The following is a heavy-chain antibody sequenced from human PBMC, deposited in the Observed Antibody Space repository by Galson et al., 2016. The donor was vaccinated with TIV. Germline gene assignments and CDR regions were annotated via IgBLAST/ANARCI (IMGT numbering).Heavy chain of an antibody. V-gene: IGHV2-70*17. D-gene: IGHD5-24*01. Sequence: PALVKPTQTLTLTCTFSGFSLTTHGVCVSWIRQPPGKALEWLARTDWDGDKFYSTSLQTRLSISKDTSRNQVVLTLSNVDPVDTATYFCARSSIRDVSTHRFFDYWGQGTLVTVSP. CDR1: GFSLTTHGVC. J-gene: IGHJ4*02. CDR2: TDWDGDK. CDR3: ARSSIRDVSTHRFFDY.